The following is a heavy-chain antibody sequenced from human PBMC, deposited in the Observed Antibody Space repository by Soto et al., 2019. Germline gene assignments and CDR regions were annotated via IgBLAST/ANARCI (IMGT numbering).Heavy chain of an antibody. D-gene: IGHD3-22*01. CDR2: ISGSGGST. CDR1: GFTFSSYA. CDR3: AKCRYDSSGYYYFFDY. V-gene: IGHV3-23*01. J-gene: IGHJ4*02. Sequence: GGSLRLSCAASGFTFSSYAMSWVRQAPGKGLEWVSAISGSGGSTYYADSVKGRFTISRDNSKNTLYLQMNSLRAEDTAVYYCAKCRYDSSGYYYFFDYWGQGTLVTVSS.